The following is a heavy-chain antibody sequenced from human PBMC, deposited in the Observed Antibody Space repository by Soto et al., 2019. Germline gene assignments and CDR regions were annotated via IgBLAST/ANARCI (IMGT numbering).Heavy chain of an antibody. J-gene: IGHJ6*02. CDR2: ISGSGGST. D-gene: IGHD2-21*01. CDR3: AKVFLPIQVASQQNHHDIGV. V-gene: IGHV3-23*01. CDR1: GRSHSSET. Sequence: PGGTLSPSCEAPGRSHSSETVSWVRVAPGRGLAWLSAISGSGGSTYYADSVKGRFTISRDNSKNTLYLQMNSLRAEDTAVYYCAKVFLPIQVASQQNHHDIGVWGQGTTVTVSS.